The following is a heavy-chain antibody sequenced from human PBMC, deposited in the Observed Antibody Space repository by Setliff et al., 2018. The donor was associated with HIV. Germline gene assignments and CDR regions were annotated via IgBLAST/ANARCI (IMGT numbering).Heavy chain of an antibody. CDR1: GGSISSGSYY. Sequence: TLSLTCTVSGGSISSGSYYWSWIRQPAGKGLEWIGHIYTSGSTNYNPSLKSRVTISVDTSTNQFSLKLSSVTAADTAVYYCARDPLGYNWRRYFDFWGQGAVVTVSS. D-gene: IGHD3-16*01. J-gene: IGHJ4*02. CDR3: ARDPLGYNWRRYFDF. V-gene: IGHV4-61*09. CDR2: IYTSGST.